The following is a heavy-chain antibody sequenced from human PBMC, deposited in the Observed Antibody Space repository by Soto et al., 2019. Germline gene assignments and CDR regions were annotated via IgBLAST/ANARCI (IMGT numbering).Heavy chain of an antibody. CDR3: AKGYCSGPSCYRGYGMDV. CDR2: IYSGGST. J-gene: IGHJ6*02. V-gene: IGHV3-53*05. Sequence: PGGSLRLSCAASGFTVSSKYMSWVRQAPGKGLEWVSVIYSGGSTYYADSVKGRFTISRDNSENTLYLQMDSLRAEDTAVYYCAKGYCSGPSCYRGYGMDVWGQGTTVTVSS. D-gene: IGHD2-2*01. CDR1: GFTVSSKY.